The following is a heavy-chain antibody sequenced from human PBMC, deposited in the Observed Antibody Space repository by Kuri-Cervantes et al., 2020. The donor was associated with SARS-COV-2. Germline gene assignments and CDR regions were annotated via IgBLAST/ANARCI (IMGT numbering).Heavy chain of an antibody. CDR1: GYTFTSYA. Sequence: ASVKVSCKASGYTFTSYAMHWVRQAPGQRLEWMGWINAGNGNTKYSQKFQGRVTMTRDTSTSTVYMELSSLRSEDTAVYYCARDPEGSVVTPYFDYWGQGTLVTVSS. V-gene: IGHV1-3*01. J-gene: IGHJ4*02. D-gene: IGHD3-22*01. CDR2: INAGNGNT. CDR3: ARDPEGSVVTPYFDY.